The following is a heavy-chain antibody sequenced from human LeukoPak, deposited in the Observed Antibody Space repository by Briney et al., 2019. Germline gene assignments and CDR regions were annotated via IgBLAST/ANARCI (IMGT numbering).Heavy chain of an antibody. Sequence: GGSLRLSCSASGFTFSRYGMHWVRQAPGKGLEWVAFSWYDGTSTDYADSVKGRFSVSRDNSENTVSLQMNSLRADDTAVYYCARDGYGDYLFDYWGQGTLVTVSS. CDR2: SWYDGTST. CDR3: ARDGYGDYLFDY. J-gene: IGHJ4*02. V-gene: IGHV3-33*01. D-gene: IGHD4-17*01. CDR1: GFTFSRYG.